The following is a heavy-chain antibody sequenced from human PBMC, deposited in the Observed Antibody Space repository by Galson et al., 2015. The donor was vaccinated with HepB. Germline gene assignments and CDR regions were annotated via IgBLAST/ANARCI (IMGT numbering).Heavy chain of an antibody. CDR3: ARDMGKVTPNYFDY. D-gene: IGHD2-21*02. CDR1: GITFTRYA. J-gene: IGHJ4*02. Sequence: SLRLSCAASGITFTRYAIHWVRQAPGKGLEWVAFISYDGSNKFYGEFVKGRFTISRDNSKNTVYVQMNRLKPEDTAVYYCARDMGKVTPNYFDYWGQGTLVTVSS. CDR2: ISYDGSNK. V-gene: IGHV3-30-3*01.